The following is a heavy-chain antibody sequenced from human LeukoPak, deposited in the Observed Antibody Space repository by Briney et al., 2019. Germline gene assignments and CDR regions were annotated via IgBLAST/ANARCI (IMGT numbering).Heavy chain of an antibody. CDR2: ISGYNGNT. V-gene: IGHV1-18*01. Sequence: ASVKVSCTASGYTFTSYGISWVRQAPGQGLEWMGWISGYNGNTSYAQKVQGRVTMTTDTSTSTPYMELKSLRSDDTAVYYCARDLIGVDVDLGYWGQGTLVTVSS. CDR3: ARDLIGVDVDLGY. D-gene: IGHD2/OR15-2a*01. CDR1: GYTFTSYG. J-gene: IGHJ4*02.